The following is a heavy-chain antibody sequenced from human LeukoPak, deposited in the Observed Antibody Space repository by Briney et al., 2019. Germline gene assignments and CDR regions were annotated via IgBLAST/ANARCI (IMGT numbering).Heavy chain of an antibody. J-gene: IGHJ4*02. CDR2: IKSKTDGGTT. Sequence: GGSLRLSCAASGFPFSNARMSWVRQAPGKGLEWVGRIKSKTDGGTTDYAAPVKGRFTVSRDDSKNTLYLQMNSLKTEDTAVYYCTTIVGATIHYWGQGTLVTVSS. V-gene: IGHV3-15*01. CDR3: TTIVGATIHY. CDR1: GFPFSNAR. D-gene: IGHD1-26*01.